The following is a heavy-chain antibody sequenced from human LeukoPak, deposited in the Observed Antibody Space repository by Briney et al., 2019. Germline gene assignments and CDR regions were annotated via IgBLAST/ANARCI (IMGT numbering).Heavy chain of an antibody. CDR2: ISGSGGST. CDR3: AKWAVAGQPEGSFDC. J-gene: IGHJ4*02. Sequence: GGSLRLSCAASGFTFSSYAMSWVRQAPGKGLEWVSAISGSGGSTYYADSVKGRFTISRDRSKNTLYLQMDSLRAEDTAVYYCAKWAVAGQPEGSFDCWGQGTLVTVSS. CDR1: GFTFSSYA. D-gene: IGHD6-19*01. V-gene: IGHV3-23*01.